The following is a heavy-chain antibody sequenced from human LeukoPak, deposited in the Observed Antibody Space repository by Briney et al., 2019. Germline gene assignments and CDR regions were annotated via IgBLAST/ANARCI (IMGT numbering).Heavy chain of an antibody. CDR3: ARGGGYDSSGYYNRFDY. CDR1: GYTFTSYY. Sequence: ASVKVSCKASGYTFTSYYMHWVRQAPGQGLEWMGIINPSGGSTSYAQKFQGRVTMTRDTSTSTVYMELSSLRSEDTAVYYCARGGGYDSSGYYNRFDYWGQGTLVTVSS. J-gene: IGHJ4*02. V-gene: IGHV1-46*01. CDR2: INPSGGST. D-gene: IGHD3-22*01.